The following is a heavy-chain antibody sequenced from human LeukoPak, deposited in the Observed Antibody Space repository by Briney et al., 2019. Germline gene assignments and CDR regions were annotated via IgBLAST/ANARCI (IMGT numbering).Heavy chain of an antibody. V-gene: IGHV3-53*01. D-gene: IGHD4-17*01. CDR3: AREAVTRNYFDY. CDR1: GFAFSSYG. J-gene: IGHJ4*02. Sequence: PGGSLRLSCAASGFAFSSYGMHWVRQAPGKGLEWVSVIYSGGSTYYADSVKGRFTISRDNSKNILYLQMNSLRAEDTAVYYCAREAVTRNYFDYWGQGTLVTVSS. CDR2: IYSGGST.